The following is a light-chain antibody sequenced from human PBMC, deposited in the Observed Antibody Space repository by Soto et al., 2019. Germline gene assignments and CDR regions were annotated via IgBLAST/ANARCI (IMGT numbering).Light chain of an antibody. CDR2: GVT. CDR3: SSYTTAFFYV. CDR1: SSDIGAFNY. V-gene: IGLV2-14*01. J-gene: IGLJ1*01. Sequence: LTQPASVSGSPGQSITISCTGSSSDIGAFNYVAWYQQHPGKAPKLIIHGVTNRPSGVSSRFSGSKSDYTASLTISGLQAEDEADYYCSSYTTAFFYVFGTGTKVSV.